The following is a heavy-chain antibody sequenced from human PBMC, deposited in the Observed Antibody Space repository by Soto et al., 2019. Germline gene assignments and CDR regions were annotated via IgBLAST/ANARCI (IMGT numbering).Heavy chain of an antibody. Sequence: EVQLVESGGGLVQPGGSLRLSCEASGFTFSSRWMTWVRQGPGKGLEWVANIKQDENGKDYVDSVKGRFTIFRDNAKNSVYLQMNSLRAEDTAMYYCAPHGGPAAAGLVLDFWGQGTSVTVSS. CDR2: IKQDENGK. D-gene: IGHD6-13*01. CDR3: APHGGPAAAGLVLDF. CDR1: GFTFSSRW. V-gene: IGHV3-7*02. J-gene: IGHJ4*02.